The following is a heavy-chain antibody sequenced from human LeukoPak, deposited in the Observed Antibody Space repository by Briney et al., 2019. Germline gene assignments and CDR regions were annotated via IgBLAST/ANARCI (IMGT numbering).Heavy chain of an antibody. CDR1: GYTFTGYY. CDR2: INPNSGGT. V-gene: IGHV1-2*02. D-gene: IGHD3-22*01. Sequence: GASVKVSCKASGYTFTGYYMHWVRQAPGQGLGWMGGINPNSGGTNYAQKFQGRVTMTRDTSISTAYMELSRLRSDDTAVYYCARGALITMIVVAGNLRFDPWGQGTLVTVSS. CDR3: ARGALITMIVVAGNLRFDP. J-gene: IGHJ5*02.